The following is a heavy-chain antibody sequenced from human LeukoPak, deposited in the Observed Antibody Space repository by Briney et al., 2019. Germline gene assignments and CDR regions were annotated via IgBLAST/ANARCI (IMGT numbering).Heavy chain of an antibody. Sequence: PGGSLRLSCAASGFTVSSNYMSWVRQAPGKGLEWVSVIYSGGSTYYADSVKGRFTISRDNSKNTLYLQMNSLRAEDTAVYYCARSYYDFRSGYYTYFDYWGQGTLVTVSS. CDR2: IYSGGST. D-gene: IGHD3-3*01. CDR1: GFTVSSNY. CDR3: ARSYYDFRSGYYTYFDY. V-gene: IGHV3-66*02. J-gene: IGHJ4*02.